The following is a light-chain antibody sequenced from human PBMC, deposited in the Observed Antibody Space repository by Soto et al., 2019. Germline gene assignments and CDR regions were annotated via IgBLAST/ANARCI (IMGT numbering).Light chain of an antibody. Sequence: QSVLTQPPSVSGAPGQRVTISCTGSSSNIGAGYDVHWYQQLPGTAPKLLIYVNSNRPSGVPDRFSGSKSGTSASLAITGLQVEDEADYYCQSYDSSLSVVFGGGTKVTVL. CDR2: VNS. V-gene: IGLV1-40*01. CDR3: QSYDSSLSVV. J-gene: IGLJ2*01. CDR1: SSNIGAGYD.